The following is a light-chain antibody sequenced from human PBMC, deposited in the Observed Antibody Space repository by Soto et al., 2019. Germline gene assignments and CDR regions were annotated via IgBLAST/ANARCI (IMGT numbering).Light chain of an antibody. V-gene: IGKV1-5*03. J-gene: IGKJ2*01. CDR1: QSISNW. CDR3: QHFNSYPYA. Sequence: DIQMTQSPSTLSASVGDRVTITCRASQSISNWLAWYQQKPGKAPKVLIYKASSLESGVPSKFSGSGSGTEFTLTISSLQPDDVATYYCQHFNSYPYAVGQGTKLEIK. CDR2: KAS.